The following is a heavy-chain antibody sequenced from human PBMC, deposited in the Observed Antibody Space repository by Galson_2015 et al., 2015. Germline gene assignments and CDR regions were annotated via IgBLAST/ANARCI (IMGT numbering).Heavy chain of an antibody. Sequence: SLRLSCAASGFTFSNAWMSWVRQAPGKGLEWVGRIKSKTDGGTTDYAAPVKGRFTISRDDSKNTLYLQMNSLKTKDTAVYYCTTVSSYYDSSGNAYYGMDVWGQGTTVTVSS. CDR1: GFTFSNAW. CDR2: IKSKTDGGTT. J-gene: IGHJ6*02. V-gene: IGHV3-15*01. CDR3: TTVSSYYDSSGNAYYGMDV. D-gene: IGHD3-22*01.